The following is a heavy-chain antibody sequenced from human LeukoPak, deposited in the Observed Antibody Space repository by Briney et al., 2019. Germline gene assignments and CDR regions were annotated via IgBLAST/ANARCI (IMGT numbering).Heavy chain of an antibody. J-gene: IGHJ4*02. Sequence: ASVKVSCKASGYTFTSYGISWVRQAPGQGLEWMGWISAYDGNTNYAQKLQGRVTMTTDTSTSTAYMELRSLRSDDTAVYYCARDGLMISGSDPYFDYWGQGTLVTVSS. CDR3: ARDGLMISGSDPYFDY. CDR1: GYTFTSYG. CDR2: ISAYDGNT. D-gene: IGHD1-26*01. V-gene: IGHV1-18*01.